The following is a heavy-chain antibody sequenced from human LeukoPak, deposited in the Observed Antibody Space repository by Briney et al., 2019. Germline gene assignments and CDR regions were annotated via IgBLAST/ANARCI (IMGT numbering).Heavy chain of an antibody. CDR2: IIPIFGTA. CDR3: ARDWYYYDSSGYYYALRY. CDR1: GGTFISYA. J-gene: IGHJ4*02. Sequence: ASVKVSCKASGGTFISYAIRWVRQAPGQGLEWMGGIIPIFGTANYAQKFQGRVTITADESTSTAYMELSSLRSEDTAVYYCARDWYYYDSSGYYYALRYWGQGTLVTVSS. D-gene: IGHD3-22*01. V-gene: IGHV1-69*13.